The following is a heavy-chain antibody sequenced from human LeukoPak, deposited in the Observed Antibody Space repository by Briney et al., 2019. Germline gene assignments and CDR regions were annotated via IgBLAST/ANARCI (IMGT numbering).Heavy chain of an antibody. D-gene: IGHD2-2*02. CDR2: IKQDGSEK. CDR3: ARLGYCSSTSCFTSMYFDY. V-gene: IGHV3-7*01. CDR1: GFTFSSYW. Sequence: GGSLRLSCAASGFTFSSYWMSWVRQAPGKGLEWVANIKQDGSEKYYVHSVKGRFTISRDNAKNSLYLQMNSLRAEDTAVYYCARLGYCSSTSCFTSMYFDYWGQGTLVTVSS. J-gene: IGHJ4*02.